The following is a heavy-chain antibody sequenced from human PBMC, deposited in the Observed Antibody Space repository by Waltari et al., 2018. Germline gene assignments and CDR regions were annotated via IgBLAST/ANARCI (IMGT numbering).Heavy chain of an antibody. V-gene: IGHV1-2*02. CDR2: INPNSGGT. CDR1: GYTFTGYY. Sequence: QVQLVQSGAEVKKPGASVKVSCKASGYTFTGYYMPWVRPAPGQGLEWMGWINPNSGGTNYAQKFQGRVTMTRDTSISTAYMELSRLRSDDTAVYYCAREFEYSSSSAMDVWGKGTTVTVSS. D-gene: IGHD6-6*01. CDR3: AREFEYSSSSAMDV. J-gene: IGHJ6*03.